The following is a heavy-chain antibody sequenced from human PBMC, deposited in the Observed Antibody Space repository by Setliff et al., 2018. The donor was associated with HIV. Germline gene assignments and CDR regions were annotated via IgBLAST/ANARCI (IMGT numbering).Heavy chain of an antibody. CDR2: ISPQRGDP. D-gene: IGHD6-19*01. CDR3: ARDGMYSNGWTDH. V-gene: IGHV1-2*02. CDR1: GYTFMEYY. Sequence: ASVKVSCKASGYTFMEYYIHWLRQAPGQGLEWVGWISPQRGDPKYAQNFEGRVTLTTDTSVNTVYMELRSLRSDDMAVYFCARDGMYSNGWTDHWGQGTLVTAPQ. J-gene: IGHJ5*02.